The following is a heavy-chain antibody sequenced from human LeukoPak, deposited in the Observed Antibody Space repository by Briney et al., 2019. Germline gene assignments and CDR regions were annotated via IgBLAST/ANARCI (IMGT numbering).Heavy chain of an antibody. J-gene: IGHJ4*02. V-gene: IGHV3-23*01. Sequence: AGGSLRLSCATSGFTFRTYAMTWVRQAPGKGLEWVSAMSASGDETKYADSVKGRFTISRDNSRNTLFLQINRLRGDDTAVYYCARDCKADYWGQGTLVTVSS. CDR3: ARDCKADY. CDR1: GFTFRTYA. CDR2: MSASGDET.